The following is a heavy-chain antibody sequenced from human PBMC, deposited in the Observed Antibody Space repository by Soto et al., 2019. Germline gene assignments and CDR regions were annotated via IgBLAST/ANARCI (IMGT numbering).Heavy chain of an antibody. D-gene: IGHD2-21*01. CDR1: GYTFTSYG. V-gene: IGHV1-18*01. CDR3: AIFQSWQDVPWLLAT. J-gene: IGHJ1*01. CDR2: ISAYNGNT. Sequence: GASVKVSCKASGYTFTSYGISWVRQAPGQGLEWMGWISAYNGNTNYAQKLKGRVTMTTDTSTSTGYMELKSLRSEDTAVYYCAIFQSWQDVPWLLATCGQGTLVPVSS.